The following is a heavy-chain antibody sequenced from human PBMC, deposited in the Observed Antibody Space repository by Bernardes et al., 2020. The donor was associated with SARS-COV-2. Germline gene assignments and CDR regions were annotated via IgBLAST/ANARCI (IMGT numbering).Heavy chain of an antibody. CDR2: IRSKANSYAT. Sequence: GSLRLSCAASGFTFSGSAMHWVRQASGKGLEWVGRIRSKANSYATAYAASVKGRFTISRDDSKNTAYLQMNSLKTEDTAVYYCTGFDYYYYYGMDVWGQGTTVTVSS. D-gene: IGHD3-16*01. J-gene: IGHJ6*02. CDR3: TGFDYYYYYGMDV. CDR1: GFTFSGSA. V-gene: IGHV3-73*01.